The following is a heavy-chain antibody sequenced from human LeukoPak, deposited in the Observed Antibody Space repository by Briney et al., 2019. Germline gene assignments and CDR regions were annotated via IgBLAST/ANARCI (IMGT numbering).Heavy chain of an antibody. J-gene: IGHJ3*02. CDR1: GGSISSSSYY. V-gene: IGHV4-39*01. CDR2: IYYSGST. D-gene: IGHD2-15*01. CDR3: ARPHCSGGSCYSRSGAFDI. Sequence: SETLSLTCTVSGGSISSSSYYWGWIRQPPGKGLEWIGSIYYSGSTYCSPSLKSRVTISVDTSKNQFSLKLSSVTAADTAVYYCARPHCSGGSCYSRSGAFDIWGQGTMVTVSS.